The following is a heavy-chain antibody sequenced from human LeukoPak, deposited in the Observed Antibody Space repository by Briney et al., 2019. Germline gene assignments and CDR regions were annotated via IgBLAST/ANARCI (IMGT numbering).Heavy chain of an antibody. CDR2: INQDGSEE. V-gene: IGHV3-7*01. CDR1: GFTFSNYW. Sequence: GGSLRLACAASGFTFSNYWMTWVRQAPGKGLEWVAHINQDGSEEHYMDSVKARFTISRDNAKNSLSLQMNSLRAEDTAVYYCVRDGGVSGYDLLDYWGQGTLVTVSS. D-gene: IGHD5-12*01. J-gene: IGHJ4*02. CDR3: VRDGGVSGYDLLDY.